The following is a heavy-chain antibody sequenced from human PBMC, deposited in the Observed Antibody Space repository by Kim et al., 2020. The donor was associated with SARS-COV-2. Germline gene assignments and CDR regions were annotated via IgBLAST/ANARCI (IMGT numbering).Heavy chain of an antibody. D-gene: IGHD4-17*01. J-gene: IGHJ4*02. Sequence: AESVKGRFTISRDNSKNTLYLKMNSRRAEDTAVYYCAKVVSTTVTTRGDYWGQGTLVTVSS. V-gene: IGHV3-30*02. CDR3: AKVVSTTVTTRGDY.